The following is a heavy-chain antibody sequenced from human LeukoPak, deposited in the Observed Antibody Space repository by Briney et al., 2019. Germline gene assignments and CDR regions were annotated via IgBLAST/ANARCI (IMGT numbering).Heavy chain of an antibody. CDR1: GGTFSSYA. Sequence: SVKVSCKASGGTFSSYAISWVRQAPGQGLEWMGGIIPIFGTANYAQKFQGRVTITADESTSTAYMELSSLRSEDTAVYYCAREGGPTVTTKDDYWGQGTLVTVSS. CDR3: AREGGPTVTTKDDY. J-gene: IGHJ4*02. V-gene: IGHV1-69*13. D-gene: IGHD4-17*01. CDR2: IIPIFGTA.